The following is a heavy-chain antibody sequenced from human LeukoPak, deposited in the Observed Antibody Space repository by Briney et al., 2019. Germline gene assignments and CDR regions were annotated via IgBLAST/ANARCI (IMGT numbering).Heavy chain of an antibody. V-gene: IGHV3-73*01. Sequence: GGSLRLSCAASGFILSGSGIHWVRQASGKGLEWVGRIRSNSNNYATSYAASEKGRFAVSRDDSKNTAYLTMNSLETEDTAIYYCTRLDEAADGFVRGAVTRAYDIWGQGTMVTVSS. CDR2: IRSNSNNYAT. CDR1: GFILSGSG. J-gene: IGHJ3*02. D-gene: IGHD3-10*01. CDR3: TRLDEAADGFVRGAVTRAYDI.